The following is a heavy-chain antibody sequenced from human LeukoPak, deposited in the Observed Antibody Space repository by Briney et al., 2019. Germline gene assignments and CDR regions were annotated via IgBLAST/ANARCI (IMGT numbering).Heavy chain of an antibody. CDR1: GASISSYY. J-gene: IGHJ4*02. D-gene: IGHD3-10*01. CDR3: ARHRISGTYKRDFDY. CDR2: IYYSGST. V-gene: IGHV4-59*08. Sequence: SETLSLTCTISGASISSYYWSWIRQPPGKGLEWIGFIYYSGSTNYNPSLQRRVTISVDTSRNQFSLKVSSVTAADTAVYYCARHRISGTYKRDFDYWGQGILVTVSS.